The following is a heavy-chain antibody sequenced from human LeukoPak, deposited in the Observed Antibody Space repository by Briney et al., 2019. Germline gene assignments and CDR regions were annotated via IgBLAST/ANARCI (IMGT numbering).Heavy chain of an antibody. D-gene: IGHD4-17*01. V-gene: IGHV4-34*01. J-gene: IGHJ3*02. CDR1: GGSFNDYY. Sequence: SETLSLTCAVYGGSFNDYYWGWIRQPPGKGLEWIGEINHSGSTKYSPSMKSRVTISVDTSKNQFSLRLNSVTAADTAIYYCARVGHPTQRRVLSTVTVPTAGAFDIWGQGTMVTVSS. CDR3: ARVGHPTQRRVLSTVTVPTAGAFDI. CDR2: INHSGST.